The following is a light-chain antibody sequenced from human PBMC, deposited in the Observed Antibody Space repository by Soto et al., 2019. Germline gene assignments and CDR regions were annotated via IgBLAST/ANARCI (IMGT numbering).Light chain of an antibody. CDR1: SSDVGSYNL. CDR2: EVS. V-gene: IGLV2-23*02. Sequence: QSVLTQPASVSGSPGQSITISCTGTSSDVGSYNLVSWYQHHPGKAPKLIIYEVSKRPSGVFNRFSGSKSGNTASLTISGLQAEDEADYYCCSYAGSSTLVFGTGTKVTVL. CDR3: CSYAGSSTLV. J-gene: IGLJ1*01.